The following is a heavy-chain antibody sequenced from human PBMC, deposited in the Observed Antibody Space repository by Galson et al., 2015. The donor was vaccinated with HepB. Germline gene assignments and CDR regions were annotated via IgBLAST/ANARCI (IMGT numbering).Heavy chain of an antibody. CDR3: ARTQFLAYCGGDCYDFDY. D-gene: IGHD2-21*02. Sequence: SVKVSCKAPGGTFSSYAISWVRQAPGQGLEWMGGIIPIFGTANYAQKFQGRVTITADESTSTAYMELSSLRSEDTAVYYCARTQFLAYCGGDCYDFDYWGQGTPVTVSS. V-gene: IGHV1-69*13. CDR2: IIPIFGTA. J-gene: IGHJ4*02. CDR1: GGTFSSYA.